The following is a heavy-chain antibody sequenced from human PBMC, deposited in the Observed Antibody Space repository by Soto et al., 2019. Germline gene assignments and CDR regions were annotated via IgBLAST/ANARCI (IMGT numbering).Heavy chain of an antibody. D-gene: IGHD6-25*01. Sequence: GGSLRLSCTASGFTFGDYAMSWFRQAPGKGLEWVGFIRSKAYGGTTEYAASVKGRFTISRDDSKSIAHLQMNSLKTEDTAVYYCTRDISSGPQAPNFDYWGQGTLVTVSS. J-gene: IGHJ4*02. CDR3: TRDISSGPQAPNFDY. CDR1: GFTFGDYA. CDR2: IRSKAYGGTT. V-gene: IGHV3-49*03.